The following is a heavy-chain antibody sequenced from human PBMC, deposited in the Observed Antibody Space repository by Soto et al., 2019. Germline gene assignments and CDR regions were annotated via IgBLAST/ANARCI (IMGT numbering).Heavy chain of an antibody. V-gene: IGHV2-5*02. D-gene: IGHD1-26*01. CDR3: AYRALYSGSYWDGGYFDY. J-gene: IGHJ4*02. CDR2: IYWDDDK. Sequence: QITLRESGPTRVRPTQTLSLTCTFSGFSLHTSGVGVGWIRQPPGKALEWLALIYWDDDKRYSPSLKSRLSITKDTSENQVVLTMTNMDPVDTATYYSAYRALYSGSYWDGGYFDYWGQGTLITVSS. CDR1: GFSLHTSGVG.